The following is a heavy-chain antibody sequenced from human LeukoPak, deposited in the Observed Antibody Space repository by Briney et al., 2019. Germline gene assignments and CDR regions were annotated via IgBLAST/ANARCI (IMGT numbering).Heavy chain of an antibody. CDR1: GGTFSSYA. D-gene: IGHD4-17*01. Sequence: SVKVSCKASGGTFSSYAISWVRQAPGQGLEWMGGIIPIFGTANYAQKFQGRVTITADESTSTAYMELSSLRSEDTAVYYCARAPISSYGDYDSYYYYGMDVWGQGTTVTVSS. CDR3: ARAPISSYGDYDSYYYYGMDV. J-gene: IGHJ6*02. CDR2: IIPIFGTA. V-gene: IGHV1-69*13.